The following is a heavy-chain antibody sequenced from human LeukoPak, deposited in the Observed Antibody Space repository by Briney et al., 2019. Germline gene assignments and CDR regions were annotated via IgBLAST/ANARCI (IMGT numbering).Heavy chain of an antibody. J-gene: IGHJ3*02. CDR1: GFTFSSYA. V-gene: IGHV3-23*01. Sequence: GGSLRLSCAASGFTFSSYAMSWVRQAPGKGLEWVSAISGSGGSTYYADSVKGRFTISRDNAKNSLYLQMNSLRAEDTAVYYCARASGTSSSWFDAFDIWGQGTMVTVSS. CDR2: ISGSGGST. D-gene: IGHD6-13*01. CDR3: ARASGTSSSWFDAFDI.